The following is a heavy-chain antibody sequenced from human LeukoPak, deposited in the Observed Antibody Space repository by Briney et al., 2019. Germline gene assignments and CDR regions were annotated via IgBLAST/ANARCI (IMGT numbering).Heavy chain of an antibody. Sequence: PGGSLRLSCAASGFTFSSYSMNWVRQAPGKGLEWVSSISSSSSYIYYADSVKGRFTISRDNAKNSLYLQMNSLRAEDTAGYYCARETNDYVWGSLGYFDYWGQGTLVTVSS. CDR1: GFTFSSYS. CDR3: ARETNDYVWGSLGYFDY. CDR2: ISSSSSYI. D-gene: IGHD3-16*01. J-gene: IGHJ4*02. V-gene: IGHV3-21*01.